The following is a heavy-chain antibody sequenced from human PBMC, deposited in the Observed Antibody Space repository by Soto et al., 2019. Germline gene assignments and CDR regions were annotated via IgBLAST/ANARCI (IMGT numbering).Heavy chain of an antibody. CDR1: GFTFSSYS. V-gene: IGHV3-21*01. J-gene: IGHJ5*02. CDR3: ARDLALYSSSGGNWFDH. D-gene: IGHD6-6*01. CDR2: ISSSSSYI. Sequence: EVQLVESGGGLVKPGGSLRLSCAASGFTFSSYSMNWVRQAPGKGLEWVSSISSSSSYIYYADSVKGRFTISRDNAKNSLYLQMNSLRAEDTAVYYCARDLALYSSSGGNWFDHWGQGTLVTVSS.